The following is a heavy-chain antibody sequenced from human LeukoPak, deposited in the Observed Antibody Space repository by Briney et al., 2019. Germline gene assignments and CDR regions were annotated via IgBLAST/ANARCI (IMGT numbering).Heavy chain of an antibody. Sequence: GGSLRLSCAASGFTFNRYIMNWVRQAPGKGLEWVSGTGSTGVSTFYADSVKGRFTVSRDNSKNTLSLQMNSLRAEDTAVYYCAKDPGVVPAHYFDYWGQGNLVTASS. CDR1: GFTFNRYI. J-gene: IGHJ4*02. D-gene: IGHD2-2*01. CDR3: AKDPGVVPAHYFDY. CDR2: TGSTGVST. V-gene: IGHV3-23*01.